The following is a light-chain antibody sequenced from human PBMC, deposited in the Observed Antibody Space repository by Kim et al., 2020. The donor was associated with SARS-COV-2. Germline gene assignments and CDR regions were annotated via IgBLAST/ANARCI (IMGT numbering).Light chain of an antibody. Sequence: SPGERATLTCRGSQSVSSNLAWYQQKPGQAPRLLIYGASTRATGIPARFSGSGSGTEFTLTISSLQSEDFAVYYCQQYNNWPPWTFGQGTKVEIK. CDR3: QQYNNWPPWT. CDR1: QSVSSN. CDR2: GAS. V-gene: IGKV3-15*01. J-gene: IGKJ1*01.